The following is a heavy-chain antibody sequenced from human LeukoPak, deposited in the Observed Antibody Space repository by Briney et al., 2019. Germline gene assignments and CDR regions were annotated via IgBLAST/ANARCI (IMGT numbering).Heavy chain of an antibody. Sequence: KPSETLSPTCTVSGGSISSYYWSWIRQPPGKGLEWIGHIYYSGSTNYNPSLKSGVTISVDTSKNQFSLKLSPVTAADTAVYYCVSHSSHWFDPWGQGALVTVSS. CDR2: IYYSGST. V-gene: IGHV4-59*08. CDR1: GGSISSYY. CDR3: VSHSSHWFDP. J-gene: IGHJ5*02.